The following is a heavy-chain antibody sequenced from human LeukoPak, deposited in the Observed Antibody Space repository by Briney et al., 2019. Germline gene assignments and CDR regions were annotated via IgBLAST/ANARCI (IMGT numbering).Heavy chain of an antibody. CDR2: IKPDSGFT. Sequence: ASVKVSFKASGYAFTVRYMHWVRQVPGQGLERMGFIKPDSGFTNYAEKFQDRITMSRDTSITTVYMELSSLGSGDTDLYYCSTEDKYCKTTTCDDYWGQGTLVTVSS. D-gene: IGHD2/OR15-2a*01. CDR1: GYAFTVRY. V-gene: IGHV1-2*02. J-gene: IGHJ4*02. CDR3: STEDKYCKTTTCDDY.